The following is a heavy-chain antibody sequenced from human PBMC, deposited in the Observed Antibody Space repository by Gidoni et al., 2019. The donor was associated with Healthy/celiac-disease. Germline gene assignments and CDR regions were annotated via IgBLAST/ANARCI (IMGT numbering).Heavy chain of an antibody. CDR3: ARGRVGYCSGGSCYSGDFQH. V-gene: IGHV4-34*01. D-gene: IGHD2-15*01. CDR1: GGSFSVYY. Sequence: QVQLQQWGAGLLKPSETLSLTCAVYGGSFSVYYWRWIRQPPGKGLEWIGEINHSGSTNYNPSLKSRVTISVDTSKNQFSLKLSSVTAADTAVYYCARGRVGYCSGGSCYSGDFQHWGQGTLVTVSS. J-gene: IGHJ1*01. CDR2: INHSGST.